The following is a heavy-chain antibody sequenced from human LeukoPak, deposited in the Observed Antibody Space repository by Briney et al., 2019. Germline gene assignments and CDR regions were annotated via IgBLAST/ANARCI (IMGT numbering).Heavy chain of an antibody. CDR1: GFTFSSYW. J-gene: IGHJ3*02. CDR3: AGDGPNDAFDI. Sequence: GGSLTHSLAASGFTFSSYWTRWVRQAPGKGLVSVLRITSDGSSTSSADSVKGRFTISRDNAKNTLYLQMNSLRAEDTAVYYCAGDGPNDAFDIWGQGTMVTVSS. V-gene: IGHV3-74*01. D-gene: IGHD7-27*01. CDR2: ITSDGSST.